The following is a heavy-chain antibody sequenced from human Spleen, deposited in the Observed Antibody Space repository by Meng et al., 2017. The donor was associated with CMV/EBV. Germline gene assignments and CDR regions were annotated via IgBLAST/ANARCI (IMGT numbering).Heavy chain of an antibody. J-gene: IGHJ4*02. D-gene: IGHD3-3*01. CDR3: ARGRDFWSGYYTGYFDY. CDR2: INPNSGGT. CDR1: YTFPGYY. Sequence: YTFPGYYMHWVRQSPGQGLEWMGWINPNSGGTNYAQKFQGRVTMTRDTSISTAYMELSRLISDDTAVYYCARGRDFWSGYYTGYFDYWGQGTLVTVSS. V-gene: IGHV1-2*02.